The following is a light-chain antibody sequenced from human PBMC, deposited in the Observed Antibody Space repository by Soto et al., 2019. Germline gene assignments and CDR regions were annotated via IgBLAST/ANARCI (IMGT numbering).Light chain of an antibody. Sequence: DIQVSQSPPTLSASVGDRVTITCRASQTISTWMAWYQQKPGEAPKLLVYDASTLQSGVASRFSGSGSGTEFTLIISGMQPDDSATYYCQQYNNTNTPRMVGQGTK. CDR2: DAS. CDR3: QQYNNTNTPRM. V-gene: IGKV1-5*01. J-gene: IGKJ2*01. CDR1: QTISTW.